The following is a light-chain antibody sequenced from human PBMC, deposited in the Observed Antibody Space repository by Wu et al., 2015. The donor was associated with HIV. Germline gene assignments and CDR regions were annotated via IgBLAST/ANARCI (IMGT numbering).Light chain of an antibody. Sequence: EIVLTQSPATLPLSPGERATLSCRASQSISANYVAWYQLKSGQAPRLLIFGVSNRAAGVPPRFSGSGSGTDFTPTISRLEPEDFAVYYCQQYDNSPPWTFGQGTRGGSQ. J-gene: IGKJ1*01. V-gene: IGKV3-20*01. CDR3: QQYDNSPPWT. CDR2: GVS. CDR1: QSISANY.